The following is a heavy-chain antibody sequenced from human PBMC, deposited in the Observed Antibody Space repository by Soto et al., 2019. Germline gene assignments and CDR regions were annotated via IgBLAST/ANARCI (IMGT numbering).Heavy chain of an antibody. CDR3: ATTYDDILTSLNGMDV. J-gene: IGHJ6*02. CDR2: IVVGSGNT. Sequence: QMQLVQSGPEVKKPGTSVKVSCKASGFTFTSTAMQWVRQARGQRLEWIGWIVVGSGNTNYAQKFQERVTITRDKSTSTAYMELSSLRSEDTAVYYCATTYDDILTSLNGMDVWGQGTTVTVSS. D-gene: IGHD3-9*01. V-gene: IGHV1-58*02. CDR1: GFTFTSTA.